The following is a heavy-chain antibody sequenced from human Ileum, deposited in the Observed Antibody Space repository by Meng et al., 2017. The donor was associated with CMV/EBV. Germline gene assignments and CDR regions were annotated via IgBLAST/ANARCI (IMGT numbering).Heavy chain of an antibody. J-gene: IGHJ4*02. V-gene: IGHV4-39*07. Sequence: QPQLPGPGQGLVKPSETLSLTCTSSVASISRSTYYWGWIRQPPGKGLEWIGSIYYSGGTYYNPSLKSRVTISVDTSKNQFSLKLNSVTAADTAVYYCASGDSLRAVDFWGQGTLVTVSS. CDR3: ASGDSLRAVDF. CDR2: IYYSGGT. D-gene: IGHD2-21*02. CDR1: VASISRSTYY.